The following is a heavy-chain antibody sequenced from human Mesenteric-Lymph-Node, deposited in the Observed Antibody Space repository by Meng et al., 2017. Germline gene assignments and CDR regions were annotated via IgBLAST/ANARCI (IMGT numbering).Heavy chain of an antibody. J-gene: IGHJ4*02. D-gene: IGHD5-24*01. V-gene: IGHV3-21*01. CDR3: ARNVRLRDGYNSDY. CDR2: ISSSSSYI. Sequence: EVQLVESGGGLAKPGGSMRRACAASGFTFRSYSIIWVRQAPGKGLEWVSSISSSSSYIYYADSVKGRFTISRDNAKNSLYLQMNSLRAEDTAVYYCARNVRLRDGYNSDYWGQGTLVTVSS. CDR1: GFTFRSYS.